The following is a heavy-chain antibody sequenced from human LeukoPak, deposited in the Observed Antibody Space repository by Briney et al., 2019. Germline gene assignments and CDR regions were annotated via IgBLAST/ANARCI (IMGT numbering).Heavy chain of an antibody. V-gene: IGHV3-21*01. J-gene: IGHJ3*02. Sequence: PGGSLRLSYAASGFTFNTYSMNWLRQAPGKGLEWVSSISSSNSYIYYADSMKGRFTISRDNAKNSLYMQMNSLRAEDTAVYYCARDRRGIGKAFDIWGQGTMVTVSS. CDR1: GFTFNTYS. D-gene: IGHD1-26*01. CDR3: ARDRRGIGKAFDI. CDR2: ISSSNSYI.